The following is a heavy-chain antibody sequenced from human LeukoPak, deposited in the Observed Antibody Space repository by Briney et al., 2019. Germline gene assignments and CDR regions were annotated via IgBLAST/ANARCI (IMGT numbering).Heavy chain of an antibody. CDR2: FHNSGTS. Sequence: SETLFLTCTVSDDSISDYYRGWIRQPPGKGLEWIGYFHNSGTSTYNPSLKSRVTISADTSKNQFSLKLNSLTTADTAVYYCTRGAGWLIDYWGQGILVTVSS. CDR3: TRGAGWLIDY. J-gene: IGHJ4*02. V-gene: IGHV4-59*01. D-gene: IGHD3-16*01. CDR1: DDSISDYY.